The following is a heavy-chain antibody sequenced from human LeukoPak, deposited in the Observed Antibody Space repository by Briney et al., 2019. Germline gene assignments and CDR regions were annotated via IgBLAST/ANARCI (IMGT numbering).Heavy chain of an antibody. CDR2: ISSSSTTI. CDR3: ARNRFPITGTTNNYYYMDV. J-gene: IGHJ6*03. D-gene: IGHD1-7*01. Sequence: GGSLRLSCAASGFTFSSSWMHWVRQAPGKGLEWLSYISSSSTTIYYADSVKGRFTISRDNAKNSLYLQMNSLKAEDTAVYYCARNRFPITGTTNNYYYMDVWGKGTTVTVSS. CDR1: GFTFSSSW. V-gene: IGHV3-48*04.